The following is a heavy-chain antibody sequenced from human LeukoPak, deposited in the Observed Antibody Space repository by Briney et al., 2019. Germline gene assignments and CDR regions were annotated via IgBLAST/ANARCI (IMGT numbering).Heavy chain of an antibody. Sequence: GGSLRLSCAASGFTFNTYTMNWVRQAPGKGLEWVSSISSSSSYIYYADSLKGRFTISRDNAKNSLYLQMNSLRVEDTAVYYCAKGGIMEWLSKNPHFDCWGQGTLVTVSS. V-gene: IGHV3-21*04. CDR2: ISSSSSYI. J-gene: IGHJ4*02. CDR1: GFTFNTYT. CDR3: AKGGIMEWLSKNPHFDC. D-gene: IGHD3-3*01.